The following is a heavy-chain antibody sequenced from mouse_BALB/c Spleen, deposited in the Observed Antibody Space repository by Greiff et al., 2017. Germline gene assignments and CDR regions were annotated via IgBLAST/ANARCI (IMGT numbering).Heavy chain of an antibody. CDR2: ISSGGSYT. V-gene: IGHV5-9-3*01. J-gene: IGHJ3*01. CDR1: GFTFSSYA. Sequence: EVQVVESGGGLVKPGGSLKLSCAASGFTFSSYAMSWVRQTPAKRLAWVATISSGGSYTYYPDSVKGGFTISRDNAKNNLFLHMTSLRSEDTAMYYCASYGSSTWFAYWGQGTLLTVSA. CDR3: ASYGSSTWFAY. D-gene: IGHD1-1*01.